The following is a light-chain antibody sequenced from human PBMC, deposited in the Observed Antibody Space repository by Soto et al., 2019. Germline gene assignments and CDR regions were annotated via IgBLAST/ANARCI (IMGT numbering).Light chain of an antibody. Sequence: QSALTQPRSVSGSPGQSVTMSCTGTSSDVGGYNFVSWYQQHPGKAPKLMIYDVSKRPSGVPDRFSGSKSGNTASLTISGLQADDEADYYCCSFAGIYGVLFGGGTKLTVL. V-gene: IGLV2-11*01. CDR3: CSFAGIYGVL. J-gene: IGLJ2*01. CDR2: DVS. CDR1: SSDVGGYNF.